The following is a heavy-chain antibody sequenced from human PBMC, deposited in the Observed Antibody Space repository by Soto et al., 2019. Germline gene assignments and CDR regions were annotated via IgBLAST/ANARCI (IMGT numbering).Heavy chain of an antibody. CDR1: GFTFSDYY. CDR3: ARVRMDYYGSGSYYSFWFDP. V-gene: IGHV3-11*06. D-gene: IGHD3-10*01. Sequence: GGSLRLSCAASGFTFSDYYMSWIRQAPGKGLEWVSYISSSSSYTNYADSVKGRFTISRDNAKNSLYLQMNSLRAEDTAVYYCARVRMDYYGSGSYYSFWFDPWGQGTLVTVSS. CDR2: ISSSSSYT. J-gene: IGHJ5*02.